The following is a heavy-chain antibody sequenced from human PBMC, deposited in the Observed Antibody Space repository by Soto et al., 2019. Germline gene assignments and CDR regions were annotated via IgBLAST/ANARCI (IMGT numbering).Heavy chain of an antibody. CDR2: TYYRSKWYN. Sequence: SQTLSLTCAISGDSVSSNSAAWNWIRQSPSRGLEWLGRTYYRSKWYNDYAVSVKSRITINPDTSKNQSSLQLNSVTPEDTAVYYCARRPYQWLSKTYAFDIWGQGTMVTVSS. D-gene: IGHD6-19*01. V-gene: IGHV6-1*01. J-gene: IGHJ3*02. CDR1: GDSVSSNSAA. CDR3: ARRPYQWLSKTYAFDI.